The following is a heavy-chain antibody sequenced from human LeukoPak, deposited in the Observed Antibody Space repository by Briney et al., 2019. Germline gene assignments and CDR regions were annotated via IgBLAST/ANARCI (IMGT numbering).Heavy chain of an antibody. CDR1: GGSISSSSYS. D-gene: IGHD3-22*01. Sequence: SETLSLTCTVSGGSISSSSYSWGWIRQPPGKGPEWIGSIYYSGSTYYNPSLKSRVTISVDTSKNQFSLKLSSVTAADTAVYYRARHAYYYDSSGYYYFDYWGQGTLVTVSS. J-gene: IGHJ4*02. CDR2: IYYSGST. V-gene: IGHV4-39*01. CDR3: ARHAYYYDSSGYYYFDY.